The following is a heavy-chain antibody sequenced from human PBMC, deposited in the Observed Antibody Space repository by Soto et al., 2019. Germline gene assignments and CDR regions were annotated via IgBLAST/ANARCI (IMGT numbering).Heavy chain of an antibody. V-gene: IGHV4-39*01. J-gene: IGHJ4*02. CDR3: ARGGWSSSAAFDY. Sequence: PSETLSLTCTVSGGSISSSSYYWGWIRQPPGKGLEWIGSIYYSGSTYYNPSLKSRVTISVDTSKNQFSLKLISVTAADTAVYYCARGGWSSSAAFDYWGQGTLVTVSS. CDR1: GGSISSSSYY. CDR2: IYYSGST. D-gene: IGHD6-6*01.